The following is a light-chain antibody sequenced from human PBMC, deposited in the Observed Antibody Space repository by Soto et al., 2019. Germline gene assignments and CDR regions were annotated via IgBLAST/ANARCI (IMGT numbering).Light chain of an antibody. Sequence: EIVLTQAPGTLSFSPGEIATLSYRASQSVSSSYLAWYQQKPGQAPRLLIYGASSRATGIPDRFSGSGSGTGFTLTISRLEPEDFAVYYCQQYGSSPRTFGQGTKVDIK. V-gene: IGKV3-20*01. J-gene: IGKJ1*01. CDR3: QQYGSSPRT. CDR1: QSVSSSY. CDR2: GAS.